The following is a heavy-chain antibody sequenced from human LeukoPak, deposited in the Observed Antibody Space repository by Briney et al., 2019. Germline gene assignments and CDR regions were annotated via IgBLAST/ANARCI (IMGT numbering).Heavy chain of an antibody. CDR3: ARSLFEATAAGH. CDR1: GYTFTSYG. CDR2: MNPNSGNT. D-gene: IGHD6-13*01. Sequence: ASVNVSCKASGYTFTSYGISWVRQAPGQGLEWMGWMNPNSGNTGYEQKFQGRVTMTRNTSISTAYMELSSLRSEDTAVYYCARSLFEATAAGHWGRGTLVTVSS. J-gene: IGHJ4*02. V-gene: IGHV1-8*02.